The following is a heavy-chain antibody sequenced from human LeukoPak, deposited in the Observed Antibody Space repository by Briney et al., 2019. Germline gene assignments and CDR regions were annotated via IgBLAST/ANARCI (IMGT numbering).Heavy chain of an antibody. V-gene: IGHV6-1*01. Sequence: SQTLSLTCAISGDSVSSNSAVWNWIRQSPSRGLEWLGRTYFRSKWYDDYAVSVKGRITVNPDTSKNQFSLHLNYVTPEDTAVYYCARKRSNGPLDYWGQGTLVTVSS. J-gene: IGHJ4*02. D-gene: IGHD3-16*01. CDR1: GDSVSSNSAV. CDR3: ARKRSNGPLDY. CDR2: TYFRSKWYD.